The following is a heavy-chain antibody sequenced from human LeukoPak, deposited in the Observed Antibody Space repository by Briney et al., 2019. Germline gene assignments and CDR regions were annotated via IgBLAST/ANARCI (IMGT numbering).Heavy chain of an antibody. J-gene: IGHJ4*02. CDR3: ARHGGGWSFDY. D-gene: IGHD6-19*01. CDR1: GGSISSYY. V-gene: IGHV4-59*08. CDR2: IYYSGST. Sequence: SETLSLTCTVSGGSISSYYWSWIRQPPGKGLEWIGYIYYSGSTNYNPSLKSRVTTAVDTSKNQFSLMLSSVTAADTAVYFCARHGGGWSFDYWGQGNLVTVSS.